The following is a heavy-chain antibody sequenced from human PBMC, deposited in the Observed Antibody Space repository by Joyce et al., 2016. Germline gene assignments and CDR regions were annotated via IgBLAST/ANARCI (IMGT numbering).Heavy chain of an antibody. Sequence: EVKLLESGGGLVQPGGSLRLSCAAPGFTFSTSGMSWVGKAPGKGLERVSVISNDGGITSYADSVKGRFTISRDNSKNTLYLQMNSLRAEDTAVYYFAKGGGSSAYYFEYWGQGTLVTVSS. V-gene: IGHV3-23*01. CDR1: GFTFSTSG. CDR2: ISNDGGIT. D-gene: IGHD1-26*01. J-gene: IGHJ4*02. CDR3: AKGGGSSAYYFEY.